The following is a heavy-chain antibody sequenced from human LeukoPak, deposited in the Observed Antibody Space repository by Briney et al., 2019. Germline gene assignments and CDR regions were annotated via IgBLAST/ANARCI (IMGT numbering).Heavy chain of an antibody. J-gene: IGHJ4*02. CDR2: IYHSGST. CDR3: ARGARVGATDY. CDR1: GGSISSGGYS. V-gene: IGHV4-30-2*01. D-gene: IGHD1-26*01. Sequence: SETLSLTCAVSGGSISSGGYSWSWIRQPPGKGLEWIGYIYHSGSTYYNPSLKSRVTISVDRSKNQFSLKLSSVTAADTAVYYCARGARVGATDYWGQGTLVTVSS.